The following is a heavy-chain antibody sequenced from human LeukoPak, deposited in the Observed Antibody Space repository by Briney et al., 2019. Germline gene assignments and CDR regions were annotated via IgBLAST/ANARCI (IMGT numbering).Heavy chain of an antibody. CDR1: GFTFSSYG. Sequence: PGGSLRLSCAASGFTFSSYGLHWVRQAPGKGLEWVAVISYDGSNKYYADSVKGRFTISRDNSKNTLYLQMNSLRPEDTAVYYRAKDRPYDVLTGFDYWGQGTLVTVSS. J-gene: IGHJ4*02. D-gene: IGHD3-9*01. CDR2: ISYDGSNK. CDR3: AKDRPYDVLTGFDY. V-gene: IGHV3-30*18.